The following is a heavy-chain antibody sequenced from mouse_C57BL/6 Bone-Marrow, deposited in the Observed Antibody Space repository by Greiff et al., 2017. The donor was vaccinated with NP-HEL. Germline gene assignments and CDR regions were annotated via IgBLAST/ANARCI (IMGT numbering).Heavy chain of an antibody. CDR2: INPNSGST. CDR3: ARWLLPYYFDY. Sequence: VQLQQPGAELVKPGASVKLSCKASGYTFTSYWMHWVKQRPGQGLEWIGMINPNSGSTNYNEKFKSKATLTVDKSTSTASMQLSSLTSEDSAFYYCARWLLPYYFDYWCQGTTLTVSS. CDR1: GYTFTSYW. V-gene: IGHV1-64*01. J-gene: IGHJ2*01. D-gene: IGHD2-3*01.